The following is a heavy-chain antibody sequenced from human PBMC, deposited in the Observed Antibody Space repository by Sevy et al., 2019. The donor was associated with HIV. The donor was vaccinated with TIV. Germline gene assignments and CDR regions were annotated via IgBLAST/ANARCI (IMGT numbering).Heavy chain of an antibody. V-gene: IGHV3-23*01. Sequence: GGSLRLSCAASEVTFYNYAMTWARQAPGKGLEWVSVIDGSGGNLYYADSVKGRFTISRDNSKNTLYLQMNSLRVDDTAVYYCAKRGTYYGGPFDCWGQGTLVTVSS. CDR1: EVTFYNYA. CDR2: IDGSGGNL. D-gene: IGHD1-26*01. CDR3: AKRGTYYGGPFDC. J-gene: IGHJ4*02.